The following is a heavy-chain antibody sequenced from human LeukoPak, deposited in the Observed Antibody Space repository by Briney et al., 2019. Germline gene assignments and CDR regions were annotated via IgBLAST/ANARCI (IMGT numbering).Heavy chain of an antibody. V-gene: IGHV1-8*01. D-gene: IGHD3-3*01. J-gene: IGHJ6*03. CDR2: MNPNSGHT. CDR3: ARSYYDFWSGYSHYYYYMNV. Sequence: ASVKVSCKASGYSFTSDDINWVRQATGQGLEWMGWMNPNSGHTGYAQKFQGRVTITRNTSISTAYMELSSLRSEDTAVYYCARSYYDFWSGYSHYYYYMNVWGKGTTVTVSS. CDR1: GYSFTSDD.